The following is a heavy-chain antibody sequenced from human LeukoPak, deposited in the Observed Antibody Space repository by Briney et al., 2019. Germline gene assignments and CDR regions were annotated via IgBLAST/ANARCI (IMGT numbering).Heavy chain of an antibody. CDR2: IYPGESDT. Sequence: GESLKISCKGSGYSFTSYWIGWVREVRGKGLEWMGIIYPGESDTRYSPSFQGQVTISADKSISTASLPSSSMKASDTAMYSCARHLVRAPTNWGQGTLVTVSS. CDR3: ARHLVRAPTN. CDR1: GYSFTSYW. D-gene: IGHD1-26*01. J-gene: IGHJ4*02. V-gene: IGHV5-51*01.